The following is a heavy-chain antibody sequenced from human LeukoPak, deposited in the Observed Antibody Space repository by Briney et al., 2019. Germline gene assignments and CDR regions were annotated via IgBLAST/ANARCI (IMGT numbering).Heavy chain of an antibody. CDR3: ARGHYDSSGLDY. J-gene: IGHJ4*02. V-gene: IGHV4-38-2*02. D-gene: IGHD3-22*01. Sequence: PSETLSLTCTVSGYSISSGYYWGWIRQPPGKGLEWIGSIYHSGRTYYNPSLKSRVTISVDTSKNQFSLKLSSVTAADTAVYYCARGHYDSSGLDYWGQGTLVTVSS. CDR1: GYSISSGYY. CDR2: IYHSGRT.